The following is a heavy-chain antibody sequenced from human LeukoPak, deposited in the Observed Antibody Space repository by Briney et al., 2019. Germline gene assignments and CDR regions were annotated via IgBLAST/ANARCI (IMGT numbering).Heavy chain of an antibody. J-gene: IGHJ5*02. CDR3: ARGRPVYYYGSGSLNWFDP. CDR2: INAGNGNT. D-gene: IGHD3-10*01. Sequence: ASVKVSCKASGYTFTSYAMHWVRQAPGQRLEWMGWINAGNGNTKYSQKFQGRVTITRDTSASTAYMELSSLRSEDTAVYYCARGRPVYYYGSGSLNWFDPWGQGTLVTVSS. CDR1: GYTFTSYA. V-gene: IGHV1-3*01.